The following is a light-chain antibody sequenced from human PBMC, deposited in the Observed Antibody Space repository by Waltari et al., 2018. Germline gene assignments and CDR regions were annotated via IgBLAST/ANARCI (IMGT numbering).Light chain of an antibody. Sequence: QSALTQPASVSGSPGRSITISCIGGGSFVSWYQQHPGKAPKLMIYDDIRRPYGVSNRFSAAKSDNTASLTISGLQADDEAVYYCSSFVGGTTYLLIGGGTRLTVL. V-gene: IGLV2-23*01. J-gene: IGLJ2*01. CDR3: SSFVGGTTYLL. CDR2: DDI. CDR1: GSF.